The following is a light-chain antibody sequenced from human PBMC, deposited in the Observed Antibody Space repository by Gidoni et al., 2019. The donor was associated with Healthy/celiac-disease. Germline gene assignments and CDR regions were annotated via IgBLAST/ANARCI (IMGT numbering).Light chain of an antibody. J-gene: IGLJ2*01. CDR1: SSNLGNNY. CDR2: DNN. CDR3: GTWDSSLSDVV. Sequence: QSVLTQPPSVSAAPGPNVTISCSGSSSNLGNNYVSWYQQPPGTAPKLLIYDNNKRPSGIPDRFSGSKSGTSATLGITGLQTGDEADYYCGTWDSSLSDVVFGGGTKLTVL. V-gene: IGLV1-51*01.